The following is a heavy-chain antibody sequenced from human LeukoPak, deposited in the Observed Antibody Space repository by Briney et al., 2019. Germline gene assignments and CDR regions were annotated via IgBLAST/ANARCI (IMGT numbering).Heavy chain of an antibody. CDR3: ASLRYCSSTSCSGGWYFDL. CDR1: GGSISSSNW. CDR2: IYHSGST. J-gene: IGHJ2*01. V-gene: IGHV4-4*02. D-gene: IGHD2-2*01. Sequence: SGTLSLTCAVSGGSISSSNWWSWVRQPPGKGLEWIGEIYHSGSTNYNPSPKSRVTISVDKSKNQFSLKLSSVTAADTAVYYCASLRYCSSTSCSGGWYFDLWGRGTLVTVSS.